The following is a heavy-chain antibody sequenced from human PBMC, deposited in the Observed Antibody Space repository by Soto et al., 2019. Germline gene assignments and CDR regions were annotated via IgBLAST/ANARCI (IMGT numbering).Heavy chain of an antibody. V-gene: IGHV4-31*03. CDR3: ARGPGTMAKIDY. CDR1: GGSISSGGYY. D-gene: IGHD3-10*01. CDR2: IYYSGST. Sequence: QVQLQESGPGLVKPSQTLSLTCTVSGGSISSGGYYWSWIRQHPGKGLEWIGYIYYSGSTYYNPSLKIRLTISVDPSKNQFSLTLSSVTAADTAVYYCARGPGTMAKIDYWGQGTLVTVSS. J-gene: IGHJ4*02.